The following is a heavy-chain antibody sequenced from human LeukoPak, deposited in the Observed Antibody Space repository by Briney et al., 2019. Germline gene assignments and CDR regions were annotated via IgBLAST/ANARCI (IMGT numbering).Heavy chain of an antibody. J-gene: IGHJ6*04. CDR1: GGSFSGYY. CDR3: ARSGTMVRGVIITRKDYYYYYGMDV. Sequence: PSETPSLTCAVYGGSFSGYYWSWIRQPPGKGLEWIGEINHSGSTNYNPSLKSRVTISVDTSKNQFSLKLSSVTAADTAVYYCARSGTMVRGVIITRKDYYYYYGMDVWGKGTTVTVSS. D-gene: IGHD3-10*01. V-gene: IGHV4-34*01. CDR2: INHSGST.